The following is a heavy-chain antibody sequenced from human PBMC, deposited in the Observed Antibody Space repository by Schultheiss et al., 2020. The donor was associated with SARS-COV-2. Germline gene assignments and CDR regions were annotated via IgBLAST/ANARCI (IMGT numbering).Heavy chain of an antibody. V-gene: IGHV3-30*04. D-gene: IGHD5/OR15-5a*01. J-gene: IGHJ4*02. CDR3: ARGCLLPPH. Sequence: GGSLRLSCAASGFTFSSYAMHWVRQAPGKGLEWVAVISYDGSNKYYADSVKGRFIISRDNSKNTLYLQMTSLIAEDTAVYYCARGCLLPPHWGQGTLVTVSS. CDR2: ISYDGSNK. CDR1: GFTFSSYA.